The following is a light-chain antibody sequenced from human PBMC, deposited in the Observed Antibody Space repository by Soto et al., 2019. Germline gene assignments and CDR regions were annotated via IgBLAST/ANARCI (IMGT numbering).Light chain of an antibody. J-gene: IGKJ1*01. Sequence: EVVLTQSPATLSLSPGERATLSCRASQSVKNFLAWYQQKPGQAPRLLIYGASSRATGIPDRFSGSGSGTDFTLTISRLEPEDFAVYYCQQYGSSPGTFGQGTKVDIK. V-gene: IGKV3-20*01. CDR3: QQYGSSPGT. CDR2: GAS. CDR1: QSVKNF.